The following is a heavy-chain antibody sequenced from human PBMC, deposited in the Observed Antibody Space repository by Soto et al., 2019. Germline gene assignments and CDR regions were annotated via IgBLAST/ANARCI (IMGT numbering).Heavy chain of an antibody. Sequence: EVQLLESGGGLVQPGGSLRLSCAASGFTFSSYAMSWVRQAPGKGLEWVSAISGSGGSTYYADSVKGRFTISRDNSKNSLYLQMNSLSAEDTALYYCARDHEEPGIFFDNWGQGTLVTVSS. CDR3: ARDHEEPGIFFDN. CDR2: ISGSGGST. J-gene: IGHJ4*02. CDR1: GFTFSSYA. V-gene: IGHV3-23*01.